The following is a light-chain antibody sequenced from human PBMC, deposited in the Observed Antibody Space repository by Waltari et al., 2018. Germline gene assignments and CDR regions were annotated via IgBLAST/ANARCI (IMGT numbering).Light chain of an antibody. CDR1: RSDVGGYNS. Sequence: QSALTQPPSASAPPGQSVTIPCTGTRSDVGGYNSDSWYQQHPGKAPKLLIYDLTKRPSGVPDRFSGSKSGNTASLSVSGLQAEDEADYYCSSYAGSSNLLFGGGTKLTVL. V-gene: IGLV2-8*01. CDR2: DLT. CDR3: SSYAGSSNLL. J-gene: IGLJ3*02.